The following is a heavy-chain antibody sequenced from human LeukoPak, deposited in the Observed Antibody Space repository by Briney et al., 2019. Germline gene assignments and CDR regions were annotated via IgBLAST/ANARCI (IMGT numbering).Heavy chain of an antibody. Sequence: PGGSLRLSCAASGFTFSSYAMSWVRQAPGKGLEWVSYISSSGSTIYYADSVKGRFTISRDNAKNSLYLQMNSLRAEDTAVYYCARGFYYGSGSYYKGPVFDYWGQGTLVTVSS. D-gene: IGHD3-10*01. CDR1: GFTFSSYA. V-gene: IGHV3-48*04. CDR3: ARGFYYGSGSYYKGPVFDY. CDR2: ISSSGSTI. J-gene: IGHJ4*02.